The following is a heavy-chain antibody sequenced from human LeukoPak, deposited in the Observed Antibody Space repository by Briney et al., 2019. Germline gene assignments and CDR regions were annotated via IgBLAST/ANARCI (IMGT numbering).Heavy chain of an antibody. J-gene: IGHJ4*02. V-gene: IGHV3-30*03. CDR1: GFTFSSYG. Sequence: GGSLRLSCAASGFTFSSYGMHWVRQAPGKGLEWVAVISYDGSNKYYADSVKGRFTISRDNSKNTLYLQMNSLRAEDTAVYYCARDLRDGYNFEFGYWGQGTLVTVSS. CDR3: ARDLRDGYNFEFGY. CDR2: ISYDGSNK. D-gene: IGHD5-24*01.